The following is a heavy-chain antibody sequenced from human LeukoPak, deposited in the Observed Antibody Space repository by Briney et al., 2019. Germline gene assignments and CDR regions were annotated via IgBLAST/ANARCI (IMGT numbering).Heavy chain of an antibody. V-gene: IGHV1-18*01. Sequence: ASVKVSCKASGYTFTSYGISWVRQAPGQGLEWMGWISAYNGNTNYAQKLQGRVTMTTDTSTSTAYMELRSLRSDDTAVYYCARDFEQLVPRVTFDPWGQGTLVTVSS. CDR1: GYTFTSYG. D-gene: IGHD6-6*01. J-gene: IGHJ5*02. CDR3: ARDFEQLVPRVTFDP. CDR2: ISAYNGNT.